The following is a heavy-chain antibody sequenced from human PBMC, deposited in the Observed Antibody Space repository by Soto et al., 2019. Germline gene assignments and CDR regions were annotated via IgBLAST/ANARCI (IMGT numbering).Heavy chain of an antibody. CDR3: AGGNTIFGVVDP. D-gene: IGHD3-3*01. CDR1: GYTFTSYD. J-gene: IGHJ5*02. V-gene: IGHV1-8*01. Sequence: QVQLVQSGAEVKKPGASVKVSCKASGYTFTSYDINWVRQATGQGLEWMGWMKPNSGNTGYAQKFQGRVTMTRNTSISTAYMELSSLRSEDTAVYYCAGGNTIFGVVDPGGQGTLVTVSS. CDR2: MKPNSGNT.